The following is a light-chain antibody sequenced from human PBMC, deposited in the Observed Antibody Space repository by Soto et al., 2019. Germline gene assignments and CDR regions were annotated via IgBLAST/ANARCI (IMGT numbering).Light chain of an antibody. CDR1: SSNIGAGYD. Sequence: QSVLTQPPSVSGAPGQRVTISCTGSSSNIGAGYDVHWYQQLPGTAPKLLIYGNNTRPSGVPDRFSGSKSGTSASLAITGLQAEDEADYYCQSYDSSLNNYVFGTGTKLTVL. CDR3: QSYDSSLNNYV. CDR2: GNN. V-gene: IGLV1-40*01. J-gene: IGLJ1*01.